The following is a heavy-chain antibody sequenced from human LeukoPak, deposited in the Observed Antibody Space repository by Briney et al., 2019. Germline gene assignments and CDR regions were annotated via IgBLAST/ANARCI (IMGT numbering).Heavy chain of an antibody. Sequence: PSETLSLTCTVSGVSISSGGYYWSWIRQHPGKGLEWIGYIYYSGSTYYNPSLKSRVTISVDTSKNQFSLKLSSVTAADTAVYYCARDPGRLIVVVPAAPRWYFDLWGRGTLVTVSS. V-gene: IGHV4-31*03. CDR2: IYYSGST. CDR3: ARDPGRLIVVVPAAPRWYFDL. J-gene: IGHJ2*01. CDR1: GVSISSGGYY. D-gene: IGHD2-2*01.